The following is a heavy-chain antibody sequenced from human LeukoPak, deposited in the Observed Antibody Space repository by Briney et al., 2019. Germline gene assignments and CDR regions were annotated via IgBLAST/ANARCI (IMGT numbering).Heavy chain of an antibody. D-gene: IGHD4-23*01. CDR2: INPNSGNA. CDR3: AVHGGNTPFDY. CDR1: GYTFTTYD. Sequence: ASVKVSCKASGYTFTTYDINWVRQATGQGLEWMGWINPNSGNAGSPQEFRGRVTMTRSTSISTAYMELSSLTSEDTGVYYCAVHGGNTPFDYWGQGTLVTVSS. J-gene: IGHJ4*02. V-gene: IGHV1-8*01.